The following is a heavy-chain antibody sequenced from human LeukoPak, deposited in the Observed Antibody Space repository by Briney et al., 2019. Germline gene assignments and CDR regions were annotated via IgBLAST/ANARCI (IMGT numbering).Heavy chain of an antibody. Sequence: SETLSLTCAVYGGSFSGYYWSWIRQPPGKGLEWIGEINHSGSTNYNPSLKSRVIISVDASKSQFSLELSSVTAADTAVYYCASSPGDYWGQGTLVTVSS. CDR2: INHSGST. CDR1: GGSFSGYY. V-gene: IGHV4-34*01. J-gene: IGHJ4*02. CDR3: ASSPGDY.